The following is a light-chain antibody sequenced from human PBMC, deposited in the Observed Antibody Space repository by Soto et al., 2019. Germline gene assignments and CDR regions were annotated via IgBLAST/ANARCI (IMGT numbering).Light chain of an antibody. CDR2: DAS. V-gene: IGKV3-11*01. J-gene: IGKJ1*01. CDR3: QHYNSYSEA. CDR1: QSISTY. Sequence: IVLTQSPATLSLSPGERATLCCRASQSISTYLAWYQQKPGQAPRLFIYDASSRATGIPARFSGSGSGTDFTLTISSLEPDDFATYYCQHYNSYSEAFGQGTKVDIK.